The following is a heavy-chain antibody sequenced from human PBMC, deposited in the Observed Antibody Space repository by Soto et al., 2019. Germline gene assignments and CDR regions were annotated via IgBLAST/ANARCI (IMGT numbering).Heavy chain of an antibody. CDR1: GGSIRGYY. J-gene: IGHJ6*02. CDR3: ARGRYSYETIYYKFYYSALDV. V-gene: IGHV4-34*01. Sequence: SETLSLTCGVYGGSIRGYYWGWIRQSPGKGLEWIGDINDNGGTNYNPSLKSRVTTSLDTSKKQVSLMVSSVTAADTAVYYCARGRYSYETIYYKFYYSALDVWGQGTTVTVSS. D-gene: IGHD3-10*01. CDR2: INDNGGT.